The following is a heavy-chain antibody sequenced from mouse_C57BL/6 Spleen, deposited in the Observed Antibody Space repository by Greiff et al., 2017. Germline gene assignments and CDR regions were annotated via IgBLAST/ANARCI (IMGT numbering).Heavy chain of an antibody. CDR2: FYPGSGSR. V-gene: IGHV1-62-2*01. J-gene: IGHJ4*01. CDR1: GYTFTEYT. CDR3: ARHEGRAHYGSSYYAIYY. D-gene: IGHD1-1*01. Sequence: QVQLQQSGAELVKPGASVKLSCKASGYTFTEYTIHWVKQRSGQGLEWIGWFYPGSGSRKYNEQFKDKATLTADKSSSTVYMVLSRLTSEDSAVYYCARHEGRAHYGSSYYAIYYWGQGTSVTVSS.